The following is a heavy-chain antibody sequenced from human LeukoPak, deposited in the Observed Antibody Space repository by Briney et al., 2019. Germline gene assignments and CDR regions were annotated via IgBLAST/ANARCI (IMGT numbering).Heavy chain of an antibody. J-gene: IGHJ6*03. Sequence: GASVKVSCKASGGTFSKFGISWVRQAPGEGLEWMGGIIPMFGAANYAQKFQGRVTITTDESTTTAHMELISLTSDDTAVHFCATEGPNYYMDVWGKGTTVTVSS. CDR2: IIPMFGAA. CDR1: GGTFSKFG. CDR3: ATEGPNYYMDV. V-gene: IGHV1-69*05.